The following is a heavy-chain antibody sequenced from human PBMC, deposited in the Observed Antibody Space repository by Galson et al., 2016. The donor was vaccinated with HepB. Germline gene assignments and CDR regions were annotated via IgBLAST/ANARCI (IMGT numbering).Heavy chain of an antibody. CDR3: AHIDSRGYYDGGEYFQN. D-gene: IGHD3-22*01. J-gene: IGHJ1*01. CDR2: IYWDDDK. CDR1: GFSLNTSGVA. V-gene: IGHV2-5*02. Sequence: PALVKPTQTLTLTCTFSGFSLNTSGVAVGWIRQPPGKALESLALIYWDDDKRYTPSLNSRLAITKDAAKNQVVLRMTNMDLVDTATYYCAHIDSRGYYDGGEYFQNWGQGTLVTVSS.